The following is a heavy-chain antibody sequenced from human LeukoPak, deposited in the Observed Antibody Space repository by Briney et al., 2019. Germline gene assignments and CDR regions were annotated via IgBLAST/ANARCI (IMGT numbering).Heavy chain of an antibody. D-gene: IGHD3-10*02. CDR2: ISSLSGTI. V-gene: IGHV3-48*02. CDR1: GFTFSSYS. J-gene: IGHJ6*04. Sequence: GGSLRLSCAASGFTFSSYSMNWVRQAPGKGLEWVSYISSLSGTINYADSVKGRFTISRDNSKNTLYLQMGSLRDEDMAVYFCAELGITMIGGVWGKGTTVTISS. CDR3: AELGITMIGGV.